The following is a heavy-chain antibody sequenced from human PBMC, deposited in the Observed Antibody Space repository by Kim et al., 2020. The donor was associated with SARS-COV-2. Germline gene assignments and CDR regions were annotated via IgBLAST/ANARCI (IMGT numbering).Heavy chain of an antibody. D-gene: IGHD2-2*01. J-gene: IGHJ6*03. CDR2: INHSGGT. CDR3: ARGHTGVVPAPILGLGPFYYYYNMDV. Sequence: SETLSLTCAVSGGSLSGYSWNWIRQPPGKGLEWIGEINHSGGTKYSPSLKTRVTMSIDTSKSQFSLRLTYVTAADTAVYFCARGHTGVVPAPILGLGPFYYYYNMDVWGRGTTVTVSS. CDR1: GGSLSGYS. V-gene: IGHV4-34*01.